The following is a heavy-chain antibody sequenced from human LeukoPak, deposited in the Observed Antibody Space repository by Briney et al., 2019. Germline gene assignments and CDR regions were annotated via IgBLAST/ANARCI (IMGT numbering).Heavy chain of an antibody. CDR2: ISAYNGNT. CDR1: GYTFTSYG. J-gene: IGHJ3*02. V-gene: IGHV1-18*01. D-gene: IGHD6-19*01. CDR3: ASFGAVAGTQRRQPSYAFDI. Sequence: VASVKVSCKASGYTFTSYGISWVRQAPGQGLEWMGWISAYNGNTSYAQKLQGRVTMTTDTSTSTAYMELRSLRSDDTAVYYCASFGAVAGTQRRQPSYAFDIWGQGTMVTVSS.